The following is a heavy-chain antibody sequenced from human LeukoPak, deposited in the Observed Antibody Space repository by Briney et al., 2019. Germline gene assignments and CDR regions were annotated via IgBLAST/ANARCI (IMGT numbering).Heavy chain of an antibody. V-gene: IGHV1-69*13. Sequence: SVKVSCKASGGTFSSYATSWVRQAPGQGLEWMGGIIPIFGTANYAQKFQGRVTITADESTSTAYMELSSLRSEDTAVYYCARTQVGGYFDWLLYFDYWGQGTLVTVSS. D-gene: IGHD3-9*01. J-gene: IGHJ4*02. CDR1: GGTFSSYA. CDR2: IIPIFGTA. CDR3: ARTQVGGYFDWLLYFDY.